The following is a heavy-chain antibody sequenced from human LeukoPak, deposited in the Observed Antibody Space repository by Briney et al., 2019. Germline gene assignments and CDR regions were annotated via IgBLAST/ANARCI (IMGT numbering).Heavy chain of an antibody. CDR3: ARESPPAIVVVPAAIYY. J-gene: IGHJ4*02. Sequence: GGSLRLSCAASGFTFSDYYMSWIRQAPGKGLEWVSYISSSGSTIYYADSVKGRFTISRDNAKNSLCLQMNSLRAEDTAVYYCARESPPAIVVVPAAIYYWGQGTLVTVSS. V-gene: IGHV3-11*01. CDR2: ISSSGSTI. D-gene: IGHD2-2*01. CDR1: GFTFSDYY.